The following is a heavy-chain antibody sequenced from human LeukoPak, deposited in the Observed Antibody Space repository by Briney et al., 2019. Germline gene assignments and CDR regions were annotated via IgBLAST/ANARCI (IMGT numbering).Heavy chain of an antibody. D-gene: IGHD3-3*01. V-gene: IGHV3-23*01. J-gene: IGHJ6*02. Sequence: GGSLRLSCAASGFSFGSYAMSWVRQAAGKGLEWVSEICGSVSGSGDCTHYADSVKGRFTISRDNAKNSLYLQMNSLRAEDTAVYYCARDFYDFWSGYYSLGYYYYYGMDVWGQGTTVTVSS. CDR3: ARDFYDFWSGYYSLGYYYYYGMDV. CDR1: GFSFGSYA. CDR2: ICGSVSGSGDCT.